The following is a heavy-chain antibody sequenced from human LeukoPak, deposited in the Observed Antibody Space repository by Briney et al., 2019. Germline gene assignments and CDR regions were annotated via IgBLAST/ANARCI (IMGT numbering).Heavy chain of an antibody. J-gene: IGHJ4*02. CDR1: GFTLSSYA. CDR2: ISARDGRT. CDR3: AKDRNDWKQGIDS. V-gene: IGHV3-23*01. D-gene: IGHD1-1*01. Sequence: GGSLRLSCAASGFTLSSYAMSWVRQAPGKGLEWVSIISARDGRTYYADSVKGRFTISRDNSKNTLYLQMNSLRVEDTAVYYCAKDRNDWKQGIDSWGQGTLVTVST.